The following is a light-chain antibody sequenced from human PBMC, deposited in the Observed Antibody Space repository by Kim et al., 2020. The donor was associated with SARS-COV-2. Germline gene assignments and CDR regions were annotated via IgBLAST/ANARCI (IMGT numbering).Light chain of an antibody. J-gene: IGKJ5*01. Sequence: EIVLTQSPATLSLSPGERATLSCRASQSVSSNLAWYQQKPGQAPRLLIYDASNRATGIPARFSGSGSGTDFTLTISSLEPEDFAVYYCQQRSNSPSTFGQGTRLEIK. CDR3: QQRSNSPST. CDR1: QSVSSN. V-gene: IGKV3-11*01. CDR2: DAS.